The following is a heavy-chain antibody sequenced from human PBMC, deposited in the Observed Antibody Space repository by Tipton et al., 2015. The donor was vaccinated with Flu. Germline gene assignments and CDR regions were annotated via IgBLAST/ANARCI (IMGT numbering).Heavy chain of an antibody. V-gene: IGHV4-59*01. J-gene: IGHJ6*02. CDR3: ARVRCSGGSWKTDYYYYYGMDV. CDR1: GGSISSYY. Sequence: TLSLTCTVSGGSISSYYWSWIWQPPGKGLEWIGYIYYSGSTNYNPSLKSRVTISVDTSKNQFSLKLSSVTAADTAVYYCARVRCSGGSWKTDYYYYYGMDVWGQGTTVTVSS. D-gene: IGHD2-15*01. CDR2: IYYSGST.